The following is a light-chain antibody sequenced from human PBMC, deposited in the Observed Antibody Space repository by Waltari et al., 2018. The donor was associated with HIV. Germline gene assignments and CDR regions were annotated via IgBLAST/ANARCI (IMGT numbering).Light chain of an antibody. CDR1: SSNLGSNY. V-gene: IGLV1-47*01. CDR2: RNN. CDR3: AAWDDSLSVYV. Sequence: QSVLTQPPSASGTPGQRVTISCSGSSSNLGSNYVYWYQQLPATAPNPLIYRNNRRPAGVPARFSGSTSGTSASLAISGLRSEDEADYFCAAWDDSLSVYVFGTGTKVTVL. J-gene: IGLJ1*01.